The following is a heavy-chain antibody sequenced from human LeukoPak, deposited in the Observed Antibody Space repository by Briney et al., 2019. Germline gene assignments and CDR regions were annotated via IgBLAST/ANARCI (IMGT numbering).Heavy chain of an antibody. V-gene: IGHV3-73*01. Sequence: GGSLRLSCAASGFIFSDSAIQWVRQASGKGLEWVGRIRSKTNSYATAYGASVKGRFTFSRDDSKNTAYLQMNSLKIEDTAVYYCTGGNDYWGQGTLDTVSS. CDR1: GFIFSDSA. D-gene: IGHD4-23*01. J-gene: IGHJ4*02. CDR2: IRSKTNSYAT. CDR3: TGGNDY.